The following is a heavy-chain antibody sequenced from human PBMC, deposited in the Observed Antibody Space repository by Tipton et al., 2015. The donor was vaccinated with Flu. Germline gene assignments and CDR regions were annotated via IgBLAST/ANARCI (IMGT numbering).Heavy chain of an antibody. V-gene: IGHV3-23*01. CDR3: TKDRICGGDCYGDV. CDR1: GFTFSSYA. Sequence: SLRLSCAASGFTFSSYAMSWVRQAPGKGLEWVSANSGSGGSTYYADSVKGRFTISRDNSKNTLYLQMNSLRAEDTAVYYCTKDRICGGDCYGDVWGQGTTVTVSS. D-gene: IGHD2-21*02. CDR2: NSGSGGST. J-gene: IGHJ6*02.